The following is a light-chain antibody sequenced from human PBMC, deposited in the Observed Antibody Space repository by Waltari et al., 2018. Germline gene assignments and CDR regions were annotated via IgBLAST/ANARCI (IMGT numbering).Light chain of an antibody. Sequence: VVMTQSPLSLPVVLGQPASISGKSSQILVHIDGHTHLTWFQQRPGQSQRRLIYRVSTRDSVVPDRFSGSGSGSDFTLKISRVEAEDVAVYYCMQGTHWPYTFGQGTKLDIK. J-gene: IGKJ2*01. CDR3: MQGTHWPYT. CDR1: QILVHIDGHTH. V-gene: IGKV2-30*02. CDR2: RVS.